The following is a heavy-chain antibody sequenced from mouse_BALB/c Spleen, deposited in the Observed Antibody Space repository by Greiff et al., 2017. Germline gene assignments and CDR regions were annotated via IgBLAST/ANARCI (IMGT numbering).Heavy chain of an antibody. CDR1: GYSFTDYI. V-gene: IGHV1-39*01. CDR2: INPYYGST. CDR3: ARSYGYDGRPSWFAY. J-gene: IGHJ3*01. Sequence: VQLQQTGPELVKPGASVKISCKASGYSFTDYIMLWVKQSHGKSLEWIGNINPYYGSTSYNLKFKGKATLTVDKSSSTAYMQLNSLTSEDSAVYYCARSYGYDGRPSWFAYWGQGTLVTVSA. D-gene: IGHD2-2*01.